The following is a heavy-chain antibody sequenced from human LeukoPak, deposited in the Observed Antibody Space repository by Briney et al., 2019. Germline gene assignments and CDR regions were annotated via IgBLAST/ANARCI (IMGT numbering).Heavy chain of an antibody. Sequence: SETLSLTCTVSGGSISSYYWSWIRQPPGKGLEWIGYIYYSGSTNYNPSLKSRVTISVYTSKNQFSLKLSSVTAADTAVYYCARAHCSSTSCLTNWFDPWGQGTLVTVSS. V-gene: IGHV4-59*01. D-gene: IGHD2-2*01. J-gene: IGHJ5*02. CDR3: ARAHCSSTSCLTNWFDP. CDR2: IYYSGST. CDR1: GGSISSYY.